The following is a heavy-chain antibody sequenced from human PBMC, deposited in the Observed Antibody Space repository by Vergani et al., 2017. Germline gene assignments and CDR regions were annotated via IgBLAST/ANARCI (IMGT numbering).Heavy chain of an antibody. D-gene: IGHD6-13*01. CDR1: GGSISSSNW. Sequence: QVQLQESGPGLVKPSGTLSLTCAVSGGSISSSNWWSWVRQPPGKGLEWIVEIYHSGSTNYNPSLKSRVTISVDKSKNQFSLKLSSVTAADTAVYYCARAGSGRGSSWYPAFDYWGQGTLVTVSS. CDR3: ARAGSGRGSSWYPAFDY. J-gene: IGHJ4*02. CDR2: IYHSGST. V-gene: IGHV4-4*02.